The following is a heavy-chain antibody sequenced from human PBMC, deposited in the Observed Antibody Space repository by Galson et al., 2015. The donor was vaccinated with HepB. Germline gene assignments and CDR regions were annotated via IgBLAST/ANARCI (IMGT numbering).Heavy chain of an antibody. CDR1: GYTFTGYY. Sequence: SVKVSCKASGYTFTGYYMHWVRQAPGQGLEWMGWINPNSGGTNYAQKFQGWVTMTRDTSISTAYMELSRLRSDDTAVYYCARDGLLLVGATGHEHAFDIWGQGTMVTVSS. V-gene: IGHV1-2*04. CDR2: INPNSGGT. CDR3: ARDGLLLVGATGHEHAFDI. J-gene: IGHJ3*02. D-gene: IGHD1-26*01.